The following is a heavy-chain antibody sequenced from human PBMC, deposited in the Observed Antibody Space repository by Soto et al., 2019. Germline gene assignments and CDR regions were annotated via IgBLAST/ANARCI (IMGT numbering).Heavy chain of an antibody. CDR3: AKDWGIAVAGDFDY. CDR1: GFTFSSYA. V-gene: IGHV3-23*01. D-gene: IGHD6-19*01. J-gene: IGHJ4*02. Sequence: RLSCAASGFTFSSYAMSWVRQAPWKVLEGVSAISCSGGSTYYAHSVKGLFTISRDNSKNTLYLQMSSLRAEDTAVYYCAKDWGIAVAGDFDYWGQGTLVTVSS. CDR2: ISCSGGST.